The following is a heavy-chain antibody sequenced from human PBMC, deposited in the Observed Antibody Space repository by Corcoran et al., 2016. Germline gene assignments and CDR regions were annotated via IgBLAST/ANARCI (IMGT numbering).Heavy chain of an antibody. V-gene: IGHV1-2*02. J-gene: IGHJ4*02. CDR1: GYTFTGYY. Sequence: QVQLVQSGAEVKKPGASVKVSCKASGYTFTGYYMPWVRQAPGQGLEWVGWINPKNGVTNYAPKFQGRITMTRETSISAAYMELSSLISDDTAIYYCAREADLIYWGQGTLVTVSA. CDR2: INPKNGVT. CDR3: AREADLIY.